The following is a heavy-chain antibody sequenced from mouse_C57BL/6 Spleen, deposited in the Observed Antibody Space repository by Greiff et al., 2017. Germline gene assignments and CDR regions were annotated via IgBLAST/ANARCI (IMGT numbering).Heavy chain of an antibody. CDR2: IDPSDSET. CDR1: GYTFTSYW. Sequence: QVQLQQPGAELVRPGSSVKLSCKASGYTFTSYWMHWVKQRPIQGLEWIGNIDPSDSETHYNQKFKDKATLTVDKSSSTAYMQLSSLTSEDSAVYYCARSPITTYYFDYWGQGTTLTVSS. D-gene: IGHD1-1*01. J-gene: IGHJ2*01. CDR3: ARSPITTYYFDY. V-gene: IGHV1-52*01.